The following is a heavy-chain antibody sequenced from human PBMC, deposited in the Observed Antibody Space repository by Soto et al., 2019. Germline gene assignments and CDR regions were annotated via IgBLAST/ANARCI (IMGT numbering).Heavy chain of an antibody. D-gene: IGHD2-15*01. CDR2: IYYSGST. V-gene: IGHV4-39*01. CDR3: ARAIVVVVATNWFDP. J-gene: IGHJ5*02. CDR1: GGSISSSSYY. Sequence: NPSETLSLTCTVSGGSISSSSYYWGWIRQPPGKGLEWIGSIYYSGSTYYNPSLKSRVTISVDTSKNQFSLKLSSVTAADTAVYYCARAIVVVVATNWFDPWGQGTLVTVSS.